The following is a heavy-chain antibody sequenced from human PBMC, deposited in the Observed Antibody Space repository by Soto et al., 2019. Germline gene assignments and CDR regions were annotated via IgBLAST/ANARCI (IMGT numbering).Heavy chain of an antibody. D-gene: IGHD5-18*01. Sequence: SETLSLTCAVYGGSFSGYYWSWIRQPPGKGLEWIEEINHSGSTNYNPSLKSRVTISVDTSKNQFSLKLSSVTAADTAVYYCARGRIQLWLGVFDYWGQGTLVTVSS. CDR3: ARGRIQLWLGVFDY. CDR2: INHSGST. V-gene: IGHV4-34*01. CDR1: GGSFSGYY. J-gene: IGHJ4*02.